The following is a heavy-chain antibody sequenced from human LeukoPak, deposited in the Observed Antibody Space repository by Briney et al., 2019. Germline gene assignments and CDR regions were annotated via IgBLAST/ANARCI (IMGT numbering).Heavy chain of an antibody. CDR1: GYTFTSYG. Sequence: ASVKVSCKASGYTFTSYGISWVRQAPGQGLEWMGWISAYNGNTNYAQKFQGRVTMTTDTSTSTAYMELRSLRSDDTAVYYCATNRLVRGVIMPPRYWGQGTLVTVSS. CDR2: ISAYNGNT. D-gene: IGHD3-10*01. V-gene: IGHV1-18*01. J-gene: IGHJ4*02. CDR3: ATNRLVRGVIMPPRY.